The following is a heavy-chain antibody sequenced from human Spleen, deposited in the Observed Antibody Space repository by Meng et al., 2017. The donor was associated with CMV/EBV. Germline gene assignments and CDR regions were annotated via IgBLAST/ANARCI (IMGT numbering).Heavy chain of an antibody. V-gene: IGHV3-11*01. D-gene: IGHD3-22*01. Sequence: GGSLRLSCGASGFTFSAYDMTWVRQAPGKGLEWVSYVTNSDNSIYYADSVRGRFTISRDIANNSLHLQMNSLRAEDTAFYYCARDTFDSRGYFSPWGQGTLVTVSS. J-gene: IGHJ5*02. CDR1: GFTFSAYD. CDR2: VTNSDNSI. CDR3: ARDTFDSRGYFSP.